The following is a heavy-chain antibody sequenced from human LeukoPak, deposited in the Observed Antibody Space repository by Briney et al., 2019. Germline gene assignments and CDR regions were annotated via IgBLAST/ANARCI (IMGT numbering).Heavy chain of an antibody. CDR2: IYYSGST. CDR3: ARASRPYYYGSGPNWFDP. J-gene: IGHJ5*02. D-gene: IGHD3-10*01. Sequence: KPSETLSLTCTVSGGSISSSSYYWGWIRQPPGKGLEWIGSIYYSGSTYYNPSLKSRVTISVDTSKNQFSLKLSSVTAADTAVYYCARASRPYYYGSGPNWFDPWGQGTLVTVSS. CDR1: GGSISSSSYY. V-gene: IGHV4-39*07.